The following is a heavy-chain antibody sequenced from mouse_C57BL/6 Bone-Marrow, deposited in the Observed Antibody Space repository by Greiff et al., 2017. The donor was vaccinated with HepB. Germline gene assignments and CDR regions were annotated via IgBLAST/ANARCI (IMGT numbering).Heavy chain of an antibody. CDR3: ARSHYDYDGDYYAMDY. CDR1: GYTFTDYY. J-gene: IGHJ4*01. Sequence: QVQLQQSGAELVKPGASVKISCKASGYTFTDYYINWVKQRPGQGLEWIGKIGPGSGSTYYNEKFKGKATLTADKSSSTAYMQLSSLTSEDSAVYFCARSHYDYDGDYYAMDYWGQGTSVTVSS. CDR2: IGPGSGST. V-gene: IGHV1-77*01. D-gene: IGHD2-4*01.